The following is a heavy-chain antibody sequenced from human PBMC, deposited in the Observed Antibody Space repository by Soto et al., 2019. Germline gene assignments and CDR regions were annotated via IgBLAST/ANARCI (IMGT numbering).Heavy chain of an antibody. D-gene: IGHD3-3*01. J-gene: IGHJ5*02. CDR1: GFSLSTSGVG. V-gene: IGHV2-5*01. CDR2: IYWNDDK. Sequence: SGPTLVNPTQTLTLTCTFSGFSLSTSGVGVGWIRQPPGKALEWLALIYWNDDKRYSPSLKSRLTITKDTSKNQVVLTMTNMDPVDTATYYCAHTHYYAFWSGYAPTPNWFDPWGQGTLVTVSS. CDR3: AHTHYYAFWSGYAPTPNWFDP.